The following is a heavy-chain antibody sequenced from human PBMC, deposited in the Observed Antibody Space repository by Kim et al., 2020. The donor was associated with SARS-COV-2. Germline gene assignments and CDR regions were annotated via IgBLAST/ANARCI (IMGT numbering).Heavy chain of an antibody. CDR3: ARGQVVATIRGISNWFDP. CDR2: INHSGST. J-gene: IGHJ5*02. Sequence: SETLSLTCAVYGGSFSGYYWSWIRQPPGKGLEWIGEINHSGSTNYNPSLKSRVTISVDTSKNQFSLKLSSVTAADTAVYYCARGQVVATIRGISNWFDPWGQGTLVTVSS. D-gene: IGHD5-12*01. CDR1: GGSFSGYY. V-gene: IGHV4-34*01.